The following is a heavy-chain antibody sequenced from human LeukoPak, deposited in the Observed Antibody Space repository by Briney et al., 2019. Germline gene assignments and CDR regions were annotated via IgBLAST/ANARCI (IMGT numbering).Heavy chain of an antibody. CDR2: ISSSSSTI. CDR3: ARSRTSGYSHYYYYYMDV. V-gene: IGHV3-48*01. J-gene: IGHJ6*03. D-gene: IGHD3-22*01. Sequence: GGSLRLSCAASGFTFSSYSMNWVRQAPGKGLEWVSYISSSSSTIYYADSVKGRFTISRDNAKNSLYLQMNSLRAEDTAVYYCARSRTSGYSHYYYYYMDVWGKGTTVTVS. CDR1: GFTFSSYS.